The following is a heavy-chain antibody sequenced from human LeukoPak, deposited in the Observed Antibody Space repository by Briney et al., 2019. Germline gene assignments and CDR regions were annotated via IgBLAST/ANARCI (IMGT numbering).Heavy chain of an antibody. CDR2: IYSGGST. J-gene: IGHJ3*01. V-gene: IGHV3-66*01. D-gene: IGHD6-19*01. CDR3: ARETGYSSGWTDAFDV. CDR1: GFTVSSNY. Sequence: SGGSLRLSCAASGFTVSSNYMSWVRQAPGKGLEWVSVIYSGGSTYYADSVKGRFTISRDNSKNTLYLQMNSLRAEDTAVYYCARETGYSSGWTDAFDVWGQGTMVTVSS.